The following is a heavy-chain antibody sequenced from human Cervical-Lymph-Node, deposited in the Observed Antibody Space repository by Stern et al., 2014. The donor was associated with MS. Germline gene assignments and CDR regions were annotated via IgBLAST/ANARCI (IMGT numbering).Heavy chain of an antibody. Sequence: VQLLESGGGVVQPGRSLRLSCAASGFTFSSYGMHWVRQAPGKGLEWVAVIWYDGSNKYYADSVKGRFTISRDNSKNTLYLQMNSLRAEDTAVYYCARDRFTMIGTMDVWGQGTTVTVSS. CDR3: ARDRFTMIGTMDV. J-gene: IGHJ6*02. V-gene: IGHV3-33*01. CDR2: IWYDGSNK. CDR1: GFTFSSYG. D-gene: IGHD3-22*01.